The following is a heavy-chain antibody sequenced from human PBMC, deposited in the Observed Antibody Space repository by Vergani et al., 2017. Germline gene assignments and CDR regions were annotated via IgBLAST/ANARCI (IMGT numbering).Heavy chain of an antibody. CDR1: GGSFSGYY. J-gene: IGHJ4*02. D-gene: IGHD6-6*01. V-gene: IGHV4-34*01. CDR2: INHSGST. CDR3: ARRSRQLVRGRYFDD. Sequence: QVQLQQWGAGLLKPSETLSLTCAVYGGSFSGYYWSWIRQPPGKGLEWIGEINHSGSTNYNPSLKSRVTISVDTSKNQFSLKLSSVTAADTAVYYCARRSRQLVRGRYFDDWGQGTLVTVSS.